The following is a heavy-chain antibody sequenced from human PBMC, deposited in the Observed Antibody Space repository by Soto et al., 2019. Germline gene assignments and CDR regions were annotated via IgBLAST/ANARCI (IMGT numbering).Heavy chain of an antibody. D-gene: IGHD3-10*01. CDR2: IYYSGST. J-gene: IGHJ6*02. Sequence: PSETLSLTCTVSGGSIISYYWSWIRQPPGKGLEWIGYIYYSGSTNYNPSLKSRVTISVDTSKNQFSLKLSSVTAADTAVYYCARDLGYYGSGSYYKNYYGMDVWGQGTTVTVSS. CDR1: GGSIISYY. CDR3: ARDLGYYGSGSYYKNYYGMDV. V-gene: IGHV4-59*01.